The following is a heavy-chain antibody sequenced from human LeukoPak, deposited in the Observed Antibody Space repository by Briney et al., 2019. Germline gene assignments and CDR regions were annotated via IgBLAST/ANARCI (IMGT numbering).Heavy chain of an antibody. CDR1: GYSISSGYY. CDR3: ARGYTLDY. V-gene: IGHV4-38-2*02. CDR2: IYHSGST. Sequence: SETLSLTCTVSGYSISSGYYWGWIRQPPGKGLGWIGSIYHSGSTYYNPSLKSRVTISVDTSKNQFSLKLSSVTAADTAVYYCARGYTLDYWGQGTLVTVSS. D-gene: IGHD1-1*01. J-gene: IGHJ4*02.